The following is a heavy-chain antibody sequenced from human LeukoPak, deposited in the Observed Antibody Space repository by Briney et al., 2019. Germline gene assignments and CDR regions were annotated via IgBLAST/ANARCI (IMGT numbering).Heavy chain of an antibody. D-gene: IGHD3-22*01. CDR3: ATWMDSSGYWFDP. CDR1: GFLFSDPY. Sequence: GGSLRLSCAASGFLFSDPYMEWVRQAPGKGLEWVGRIKNKAKSYTTEYAASVKGRFTISRDNAKNSLYLQMNSLRAEDTAVYYCATWMDSSGYWFDPWGQGTLVTVFS. CDR2: IKNKAKSYTT. J-gene: IGHJ5*02. V-gene: IGHV3-72*01.